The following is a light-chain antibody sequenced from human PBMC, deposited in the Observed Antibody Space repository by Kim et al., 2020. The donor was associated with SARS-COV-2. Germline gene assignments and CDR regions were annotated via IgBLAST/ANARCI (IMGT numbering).Light chain of an antibody. CDR3: QQYGSSPPVT. V-gene: IGKV3-20*01. J-gene: IGKJ3*01. CDR1: QSVSSSY. Sequence: EIVLTQPPGTLSLFPGERATLSCRASQSVSSSYLAWYQQKPGQAPRLLIYGASSRATGIPDRFSGSGSGTDFTLTISRLKPEDFAVYYCQQYGSSPPVTFGPGTKVDIK. CDR2: GAS.